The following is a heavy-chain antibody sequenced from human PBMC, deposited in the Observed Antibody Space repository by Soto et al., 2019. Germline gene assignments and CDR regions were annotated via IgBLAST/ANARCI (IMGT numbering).Heavy chain of an antibody. CDR1: GFTFINTG. V-gene: IGHV3-23*01. Sequence: EVQVLQSGGGLVPPGGSLSLSCAGSGFTFINTGMSWVRQAPGQGLEWVSAITGNGDTTYYADSVKGRFTISRDNSKSTLYLQMNSLRAEDTAVYYCAKIDGYFDYWGQGTLVTVSS. CDR2: ITGNGDTT. J-gene: IGHJ4*02. CDR3: AKIDGYFDY. D-gene: IGHD3-22*01.